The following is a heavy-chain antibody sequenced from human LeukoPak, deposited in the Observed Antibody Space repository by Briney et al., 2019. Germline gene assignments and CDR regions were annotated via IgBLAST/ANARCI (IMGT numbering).Heavy chain of an antibody. CDR2: IIPIFGTA. CDR1: GGTFSSYA. J-gene: IGHJ4*02. Sequence: SVKVSCKASGGTFSSYAISWVRQAPGQGLEWMGGIIPIFGTANYAQKFQGRVTITADESTSTAYMELSSLRSEDTAVYYCASSVGYSSGPFDYWGQGTLVTVSS. V-gene: IGHV1-69*13. CDR3: ASSVGYSSGPFDY. D-gene: IGHD6-19*01.